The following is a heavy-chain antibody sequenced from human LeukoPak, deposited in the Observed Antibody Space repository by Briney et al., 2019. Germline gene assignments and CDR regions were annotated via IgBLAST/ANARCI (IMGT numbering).Heavy chain of an antibody. CDR3: AKDISDFWSGYYLCES. D-gene: IGHD3-3*01. Sequence: GGSLRLSCAASGFTFDDYAMHWVRQAPGKGLEWVSLISGDGGDTYYADSVRGRFTISRDNSNNSLYLQMKSLRTEDTALYYCAKDISDFWSGYYLCESWDKGTLVTVSS. J-gene: IGHJ4*02. V-gene: IGHV3-43*02. CDR2: ISGDGGDT. CDR1: GFTFDDYA.